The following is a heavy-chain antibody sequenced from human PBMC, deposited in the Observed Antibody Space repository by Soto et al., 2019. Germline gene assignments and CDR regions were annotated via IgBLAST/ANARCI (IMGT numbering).Heavy chain of an antibody. D-gene: IGHD3-22*01. Sequence: GGSLRLSCAASGFTFSSYWMSWVRQAPGKGLEWVANIKQDGSEKYYVYSVKGRFTISRDNAKNSLYLQMNSLRAEDTAVYYCARECADGYDSSGYYPNWFDPWGQGTLVTVSS. V-gene: IGHV3-7*03. CDR2: IKQDGSEK. J-gene: IGHJ5*02. CDR3: ARECADGYDSSGYYPNWFDP. CDR1: GFTFSSYW.